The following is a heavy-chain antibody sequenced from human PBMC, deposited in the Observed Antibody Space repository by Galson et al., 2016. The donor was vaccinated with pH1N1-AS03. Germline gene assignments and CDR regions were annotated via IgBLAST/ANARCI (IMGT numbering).Heavy chain of an antibody. CDR3: ATDYDY. J-gene: IGHJ4*02. Sequence: SVKVSCKVSGLSLSELSMHWVRQAPGKGLEWMGCFDREDGEAIYAQKFQGRLTVTEDRSTDTAYMELSSLGPEDTATYYCATDYDYWGQGTLVTVSS. CDR1: GLSLSELS. V-gene: IGHV1-24*01. CDR2: FDREDGEA.